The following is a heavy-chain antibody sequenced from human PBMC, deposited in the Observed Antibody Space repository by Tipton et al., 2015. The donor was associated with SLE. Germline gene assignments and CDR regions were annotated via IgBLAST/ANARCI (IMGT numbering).Heavy chain of an antibody. V-gene: IGHV3-49*04. CDR1: GFTFGDYA. Sequence: SLRLSCTASGFTFGDYAMSWVRQAPGKGLEWVGFIRSKAYGGTTEYAASVKGRFTISRDDSKSIAYLQMNSLKTDDTAGYYCTRDGWWGYWGQGTLVTVSS. J-gene: IGHJ4*02. CDR3: TRDGWWGY. D-gene: IGHD2-15*01. CDR2: IRSKAYGGTT.